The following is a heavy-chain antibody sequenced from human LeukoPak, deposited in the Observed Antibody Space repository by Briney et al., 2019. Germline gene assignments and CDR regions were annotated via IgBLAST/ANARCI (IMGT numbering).Heavy chain of an antibody. V-gene: IGHV4-34*01. D-gene: IGHD6-13*01. Sequence: PSETLSLTCAVYGGSFSGYYWSWIRQPPGKGLEWIGEINHSGSTNYNPSLKSRVTMSVDTSKNQFSLKLSSVTAADTAVYYCARVRSSSWYDYWGQGTLVTVSS. J-gene: IGHJ4*02. CDR1: GGSFSGYY. CDR3: ARVRSSSWYDY. CDR2: INHSGST.